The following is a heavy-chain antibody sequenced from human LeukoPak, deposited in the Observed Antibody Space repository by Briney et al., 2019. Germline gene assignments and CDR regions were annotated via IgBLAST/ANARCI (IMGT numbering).Heavy chain of an antibody. CDR1: GDSVSSNNAA. CDR3: ATYAFDM. V-gene: IGHV6-1*01. J-gene: IGHJ3*02. Sequence: SQTLSLTCAISGDSVSSNNAAWNWVRQSPSRGLEWLGRTYYRSKWYSDYAIAVKSRITINAGTSKNQFSLQLTSVTPEDTALYYCATYAFDMWGQGTMVTVSS. CDR2: TYYRSKWYS.